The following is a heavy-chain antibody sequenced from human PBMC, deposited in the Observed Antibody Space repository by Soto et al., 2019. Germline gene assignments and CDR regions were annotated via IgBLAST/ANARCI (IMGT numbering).Heavy chain of an antibody. CDR1: GFTFSSYS. D-gene: IGHD3-16*02. CDR3: ARDYDYVWGSYRYKRGYYFDY. J-gene: IGHJ4*02. Sequence: GGSLRLSCAASGFTFSSYSMNWVRQAPGKGLEWVSSISSSSSYIYYADSVKGRFTISRDNAKNSLYLQMNSLRAEDTAVYYCARDYDYVWGSYRYKRGYYFDYWGQGTLVTVSS. CDR2: ISSSSSYI. V-gene: IGHV3-21*01.